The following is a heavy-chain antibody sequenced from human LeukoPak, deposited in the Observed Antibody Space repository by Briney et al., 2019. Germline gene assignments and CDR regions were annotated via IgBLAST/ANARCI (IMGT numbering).Heavy chain of an antibody. CDR2: ISRSGKNT. CDR3: AKETISGVGVPRSDY. Sequence: PGGPLRLSCVGSGFTFSSCAMSWVRQAPGKGVEWVSAISRSGKNTYYEDSVKGRFTISRDNSENTLYLQMGSLGAEDTAVYYCAKETISGVGVPRSDYWGQGTLVTVSS. V-gene: IGHV3-23*01. D-gene: IGHD3-3*01. J-gene: IGHJ4*02. CDR1: GFTFSSCA.